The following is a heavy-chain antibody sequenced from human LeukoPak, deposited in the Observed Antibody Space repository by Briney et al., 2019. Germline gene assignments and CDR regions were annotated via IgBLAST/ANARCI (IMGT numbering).Heavy chain of an antibody. V-gene: IGHV4-39*01. Sequence: SETLSLTCAVSGGSIRNSSFYWGWIRQPPGKGLEWIASIYNSGTTYYNPSIKSRITIFVDTSKNQVSLKLSSVTAADTAVYYCARHRGYCSSTSCYYGYDGMDVWGQGTTVTVSS. CDR3: ARHRGYCSSTSCYYGYDGMDV. J-gene: IGHJ6*02. CDR2: IYNSGTT. CDR1: GGSIRNSSFY. D-gene: IGHD2-2*01.